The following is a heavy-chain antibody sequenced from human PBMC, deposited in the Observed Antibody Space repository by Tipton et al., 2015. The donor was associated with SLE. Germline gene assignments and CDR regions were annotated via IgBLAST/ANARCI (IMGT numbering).Heavy chain of an antibody. CDR3: ARHAVPGPRLDYRRSWGIGP. CDR2: VCNSVST. Sequence: TLSLTCTVSGASVSSFCWNWIRQSPGKGLEWIACVCNSVSTNYDPSLKSRGTISVDTSKNHFSLKMTSVTAADTAVYFCARHAVPGPRLDYRRSWGIGPWGQGTLVGVSS. V-gene: IGHV4-59*08. D-gene: IGHD3-16*01. CDR1: GASVSSFC. J-gene: IGHJ5*02.